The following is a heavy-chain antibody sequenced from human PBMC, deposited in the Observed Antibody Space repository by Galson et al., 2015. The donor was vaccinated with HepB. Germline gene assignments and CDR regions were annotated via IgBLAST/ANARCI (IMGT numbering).Heavy chain of an antibody. V-gene: IGHV3-33*01. Sequence: SLRLSCAASGFTFSSYGMHWVRQAPGKGLEWVAVIWYDGSNKYYADSVKGRFTISRDNSKNTLYLQMNSLRAEDTAVYYCARTQIDEYYYYYYGMDVWGQGTTVTVSS. CDR1: GFTFSSYG. J-gene: IGHJ6*02. CDR3: ARTQIDEYYYYYYGMDV. CDR2: IWYDGSNK.